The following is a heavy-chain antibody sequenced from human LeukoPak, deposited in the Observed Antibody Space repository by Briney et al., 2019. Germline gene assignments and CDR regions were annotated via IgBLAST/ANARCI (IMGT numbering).Heavy chain of an antibody. D-gene: IGHD5-24*01. CDR2: ISYDGSNK. CDR1: GFTFSSYA. Sequence: TGGSLRLSCAASGFTFSSYAMHWVRQAPGKGLEWVAVISYDGSNKYYADSVKGRFTISRDNSKNTLYLQMNSLRAEDTAVYYCARETLVEMATIIDPVYFDYWGQGTLVTVSS. V-gene: IGHV3-30*04. J-gene: IGHJ4*02. CDR3: ARETLVEMATIIDPVYFDY.